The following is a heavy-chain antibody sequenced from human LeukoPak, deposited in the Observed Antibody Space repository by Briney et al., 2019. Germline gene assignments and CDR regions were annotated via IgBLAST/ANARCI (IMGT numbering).Heavy chain of an antibody. D-gene: IGHD3-22*01. Sequence: PGGSLRLSCAASGLILSIYGMHSVRQAPGKGLEWVAVIWYEGSNKYYADSVKGRFTISRENSKNKLYLQMNSLRAEDTAVYCCAKDRVVYYYDSSGIDYWGQGSLVTDSS. J-gene: IGHJ4*02. CDR1: GLILSIYG. CDR2: IWYEGSNK. V-gene: IGHV3-33*06. CDR3: AKDRVVYYYDSSGIDY.